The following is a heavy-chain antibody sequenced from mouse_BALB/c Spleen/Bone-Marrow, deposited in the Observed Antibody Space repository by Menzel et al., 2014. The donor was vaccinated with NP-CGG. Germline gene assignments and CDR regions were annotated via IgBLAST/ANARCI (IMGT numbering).Heavy chain of an antibody. CDR2: IHPNSGDP. Sequence: QVQLQQSGSVLVRPGASVKLSCKASGYTFTSSWMHWAKQRPGQGLEWIGEIHPNSGDPNYNEKFNGKATLTVDTSSSTAYVDLSSLTSEDSAVYYCATGFAYWGQGTLVTVSA. CDR3: ATGFAY. V-gene: IGHV1S130*01. J-gene: IGHJ3*01. CDR1: GYTFTSSW.